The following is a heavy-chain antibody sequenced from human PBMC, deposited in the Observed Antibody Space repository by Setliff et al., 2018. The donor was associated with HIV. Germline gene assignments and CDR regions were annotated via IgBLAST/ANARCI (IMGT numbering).Heavy chain of an antibody. V-gene: IGHV4-39*07. Sequence: SETLSLTCTVSGGSIRSSSYYWGWIRQPPGKGLEWIGSIYYSGSTYYKSSLKSRVTISVDRSKTQFSLKLSSVTAADTAIYYCTRAMVIRGFAFELWGQGAMVTVSS. D-gene: IGHD2-21*01. CDR2: IYYSGST. J-gene: IGHJ3*01. CDR3: TRAMVIRGFAFEL. CDR1: GGSIRSSSYY.